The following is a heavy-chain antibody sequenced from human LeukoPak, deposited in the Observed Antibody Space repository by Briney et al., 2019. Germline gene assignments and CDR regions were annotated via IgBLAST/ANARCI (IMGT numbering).Heavy chain of an antibody. D-gene: IGHD4-17*01. J-gene: IGHJ4*02. V-gene: IGHV1-8*03. CDR1: GYTFTTYH. CDR3: ARTTSLTASGYDC. Sequence: ASVTVSFMTSGYTFTTYHINWVRQATGQGLEWLGWMNPYNGDRGYAQKFQGRLSITSDTSISTAYTELSSLKSDDTAVYFCARTTSLTASGYDCWGQGTLVSVSS. CDR2: MNPYNGDR.